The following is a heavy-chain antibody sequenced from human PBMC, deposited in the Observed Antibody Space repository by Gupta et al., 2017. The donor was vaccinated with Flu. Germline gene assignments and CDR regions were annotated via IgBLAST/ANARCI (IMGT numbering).Heavy chain of an antibody. Sequence: EVQLVQAGGGLVRPGGSLRLSCASSGFPFSSYNTYWVRQAPGKGLGWVSSINNGGSHIYYSDSLRGRITVSRDNARGSLFLQLESLRAEDTAVYYCARDRGQFSDVRGISHWGQGTLVTVS. J-gene: IGHJ4*02. V-gene: IGHV3-21*02. CDR1: GFPFSSYN. CDR3: ARDRGQFSDVRGISH. D-gene: IGHD6-13*01. CDR2: INNGGSHI.